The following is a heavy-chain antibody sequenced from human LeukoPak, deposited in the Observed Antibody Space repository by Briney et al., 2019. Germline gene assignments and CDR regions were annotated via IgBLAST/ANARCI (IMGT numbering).Heavy chain of an antibody. Sequence: ASVKVSCKASGGTFSSYAISWVRQAPGQGLEWMGGIIPIFGTANYAQKFQGRVTITADESTSTAYMELSSLSSEDTAVYYCARDRRPYCSGGSCYETHWGQGTLVTVSS. CDR2: IIPIFGTA. D-gene: IGHD2-15*01. CDR1: GGTFSSYA. CDR3: ARDRRPYCSGGSCYETH. J-gene: IGHJ4*02. V-gene: IGHV1-69*13.